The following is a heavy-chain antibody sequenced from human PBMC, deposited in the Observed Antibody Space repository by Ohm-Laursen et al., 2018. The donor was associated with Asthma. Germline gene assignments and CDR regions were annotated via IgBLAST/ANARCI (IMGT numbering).Heavy chain of an antibody. CDR1: VFTFSDYF. Sequence: SLRLSCAAPVFTFSDYFMHWVRQGPGEGLAWISHIFPQGRHTNYADSVNARSTISRDDAQNTLYLQMNSLRADDTAVYYCARGSLEGHQWGQGTLVTVSS. V-gene: IGHV3-74*01. J-gene: IGHJ4*02. CDR3: ARGSLEGHQ. D-gene: IGHD5-24*01. CDR2: IFPQGRHT.